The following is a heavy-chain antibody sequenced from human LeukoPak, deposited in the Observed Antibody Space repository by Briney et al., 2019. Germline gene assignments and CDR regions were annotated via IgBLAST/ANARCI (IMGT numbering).Heavy chain of an antibody. CDR1: GFTFSNYA. CDR2: ISYDANVK. J-gene: IGHJ6*02. V-gene: IGHV3-30*04. CDR3: ARNNGMDV. Sequence: GGSLRLSCAASGFTFSNYAIHWVRQAPGKGLEWVAFISYDANVKYYAASVKGRFTLSRDNSKNTLYLQMNSLRAEDTALYHCARNNGMDVWGQGTTVIVSS.